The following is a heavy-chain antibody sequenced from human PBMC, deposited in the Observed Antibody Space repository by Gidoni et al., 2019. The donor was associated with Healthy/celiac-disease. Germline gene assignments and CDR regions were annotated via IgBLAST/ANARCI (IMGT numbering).Heavy chain of an antibody. CDR3: ARDSHDLGIMDEGYYYYGMDV. CDR2: ISSRSSYI. D-gene: IGHD7-27*01. Sequence: EVQLVESGGGLVKPGGSLRLSCAASGLTFSCYSMNWVRQAPGKGLELFSSISSRSSYISYADSVKGRFTISRDNAKNSLYLQMNSLRAEDTAVYYCARDSHDLGIMDEGYYYYGMDVWGQGTTVTVSS. V-gene: IGHV3-21*01. J-gene: IGHJ6*02. CDR1: GLTFSCYS.